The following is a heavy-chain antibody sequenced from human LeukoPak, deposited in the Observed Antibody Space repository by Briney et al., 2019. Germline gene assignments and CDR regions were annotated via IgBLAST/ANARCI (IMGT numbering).Heavy chain of an antibody. CDR1: GFTFSSYA. V-gene: IGHV3-23*01. D-gene: IGHD2-2*01. CDR2: ISGSGGST. J-gene: IGHJ4*02. CDR3: ANTIVVVPAANLS. Sequence: GGSLRLSCAASGFTFSSYAMSWVRQATGKGLEWVSAISGSGGSTYYADSVKGRFTISRDNSKNTLYLQMNSLRAGDTAVYYCANTIVVVPAANLSWGQGTLVTVSS.